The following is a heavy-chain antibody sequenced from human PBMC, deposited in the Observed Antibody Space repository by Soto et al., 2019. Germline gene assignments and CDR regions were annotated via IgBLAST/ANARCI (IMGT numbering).Heavy chain of an antibody. CDR2: IYYSGST. D-gene: IGHD3-10*01. CDR1: GGSISSGRYY. J-gene: IGHJ4*02. V-gene: IGHV4-31*03. Sequence: PSETLSLTCTVSGGSISSGRYYWSWIRQHPGKGLEWIGYIYYSGSTYYNPSLKSRVTISVDTSKNQFSLKLSSVTAADTAVYYCARDRDLNKVPYFDYCCQGTLVTVSS. CDR3: ARDRDLNKVPYFDY.